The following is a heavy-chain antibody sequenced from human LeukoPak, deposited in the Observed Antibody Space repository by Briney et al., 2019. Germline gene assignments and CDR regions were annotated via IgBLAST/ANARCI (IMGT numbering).Heavy chain of an antibody. V-gene: IGHV1-69*08. CDR3: ARASELGEWFGDLLYI. CDR1: GGTFSSLP. CDR2: IIPFLDTT. D-gene: IGHD3-10*01. J-gene: IGHJ6*02. Sequence: SVKVSCKASGGTFSSLPISWVRQAPGQGLEWLGRIIPFLDTTNYAHKFQGRVKITADKSTSTAYLEVRSLRSEDTAIYYCARASELGEWFGDLLYIWGQGTTVTVSS.